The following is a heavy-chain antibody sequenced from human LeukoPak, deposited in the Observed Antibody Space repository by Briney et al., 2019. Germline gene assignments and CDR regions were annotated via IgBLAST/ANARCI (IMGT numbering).Heavy chain of an antibody. CDR1: GFTFSSYW. Sequence: GGSLRLACAASGFTFSSYWMHWVRQAPGKGPVWVSRINSDGSSTSYADSVRGRFSISRDNAKNTLYLQMNSLRAEDTAVYYCARGLSGYASSLGYWGQGTLVTVSA. CDR2: INSDGSST. V-gene: IGHV3-74*01. J-gene: IGHJ4*02. D-gene: IGHD6-6*01. CDR3: ARGLSGYASSLGY.